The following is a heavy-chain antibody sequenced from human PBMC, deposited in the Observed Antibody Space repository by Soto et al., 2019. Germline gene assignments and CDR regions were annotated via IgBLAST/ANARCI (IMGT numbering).Heavy chain of an antibody. CDR3: ARGKLLWFGKLLYFHYYGIDA. D-gene: IGHD3-10*01. J-gene: IGHJ6*04. V-gene: IGHV4-34*01. CDR1: GGSFSGYY. CDR2: INHSGSP. Sequence: SETLSLTCAVYGGSFSGYYWSWIRQPPGKGLEWIGEINHSGSPNYNPSLKSRVTISVDTSKNQFSLKLSSVTAADTAVYYCARGKLLWFGKLLYFHYYGIDALGEGTTVTVSS.